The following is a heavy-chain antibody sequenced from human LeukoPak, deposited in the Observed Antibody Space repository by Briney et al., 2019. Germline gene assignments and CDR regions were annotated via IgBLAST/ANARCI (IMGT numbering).Heavy chain of an antibody. Sequence: GGSLRLSCAASGFTFSSYSMNWVRQAPGKGLEWVSSISSSSSYIYYADSVKGRFIISGDNAKDSLYLQMNSLRVEDTAVYYCLRGDRRDYWGQGTLVTVSS. CDR2: ISSSSSYI. V-gene: IGHV3-21*06. CDR3: LRGDRRDY. J-gene: IGHJ4*02. CDR1: GFTFSSYS.